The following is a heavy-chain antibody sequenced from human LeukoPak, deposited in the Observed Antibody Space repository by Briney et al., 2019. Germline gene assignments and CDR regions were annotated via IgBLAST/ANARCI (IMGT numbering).Heavy chain of an antibody. J-gene: IGHJ6*03. CDR2: IKQDGSEK. CDR3: ARAGGFGELGYYMDV. CDR1: GFTFSSYW. Sequence: GGSLGLSCAASGFTFSSYWMSWVRQAPGKGLEWVANIKQDGSEKYYVDSVKGRFTISRDNAKNSLYLQMNSLRAEDTAVYYCARAGGFGELGYYMDVWGKGTTVTVSS. D-gene: IGHD3-10*01. V-gene: IGHV3-7*01.